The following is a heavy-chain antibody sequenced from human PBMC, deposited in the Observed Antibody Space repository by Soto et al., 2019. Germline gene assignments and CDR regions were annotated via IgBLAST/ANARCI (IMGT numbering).Heavy chain of an antibody. V-gene: IGHV3-23*01. D-gene: IGHD4-17*01. Sequence: VQLLESGGGMVHPGGSLRLSCEASGFSFSSFAMSWVRQAPGKGLEWVSGIGGSGGSTYYAGSVKGRFTISRDNSKNTLYLQMNSLRVEDTAVYYCARAEDDYGDQDHFDFWGQGTLVTVSS. J-gene: IGHJ4*02. CDR3: ARAEDDYGDQDHFDF. CDR1: GFSFSSFA. CDR2: IGGSGGST.